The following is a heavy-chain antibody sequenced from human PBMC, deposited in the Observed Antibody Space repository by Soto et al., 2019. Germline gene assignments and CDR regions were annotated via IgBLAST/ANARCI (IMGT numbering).Heavy chain of an antibody. V-gene: IGHV3-49*03. CDR1: GFTFGDYS. CDR3: TTHYDFWSGSIDY. J-gene: IGHJ4*02. D-gene: IGHD3-3*01. CDR2: IRSKAYGGPT. Sequence: GVSLRLSCTASGFTFGDYSTIWFRQAQGKGLEWVGFIRSKAYGGPTEYGGSVKGRWTFSRDDSKSIAYLQMNSLKTEDTAVYYCTTHYDFWSGSIDYWGQGTLVTVSS.